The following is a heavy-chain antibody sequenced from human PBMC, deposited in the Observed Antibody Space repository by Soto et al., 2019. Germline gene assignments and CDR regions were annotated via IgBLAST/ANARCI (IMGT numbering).Heavy chain of an antibody. Sequence: QVQLVESGGGVVQPGRSLRLSCAASGFTFSSYGMHWVRQAPGKGLEWVAVISYDGSNKYYADSVKGRFTISRDNSKNTLYLRMTSLRAEDTAVYYCAKEIGIAAAGPLGPHTGYYYYGRYGWGQGTTVTVSS. J-gene: IGHJ6*02. V-gene: IGHV3-30*18. CDR3: AKEIGIAAAGPLGPHTGYYYYGRYG. CDR1: GFTFSSYG. D-gene: IGHD6-13*01. CDR2: ISYDGSNK.